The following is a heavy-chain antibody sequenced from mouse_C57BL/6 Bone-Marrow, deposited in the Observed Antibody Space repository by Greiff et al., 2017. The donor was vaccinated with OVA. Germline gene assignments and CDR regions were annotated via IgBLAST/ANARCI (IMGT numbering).Heavy chain of an antibody. CDR1: GYTFTSYC. CDR2: IYPGNGDT. V-gene: IGHV1-5*01. D-gene: IGHD2-2*01. Sequence: EVQLQQSGPVLARPGASVKLSCKTSGYTFTSYCMHWVKQRPGQGLEWIGAIYPGNGDTSYNQKFKGKAKLTAVTSSHTAYMEHSGLTNKDSAVYYSTKEGYDNWGQGTTLTVSS. CDR3: TKEGYDN. J-gene: IGHJ2*01.